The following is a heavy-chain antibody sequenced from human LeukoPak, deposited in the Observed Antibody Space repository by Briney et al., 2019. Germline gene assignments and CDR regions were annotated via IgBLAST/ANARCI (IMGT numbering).Heavy chain of an antibody. CDR2: MKQDGREK. J-gene: IGHJ6*04. V-gene: IGHV3-7*01. Sequence: GGSLRLSCVASGFIFSNYWMSWVRQVPGKGLEWVANMKQDGREKYLVDSVKGRFTTSRDNAKNPVYLQMNSLTDEDTAVYYCAELGITMIGGVWGKGTTVTISS. CDR1: GFIFSNYW. D-gene: IGHD3-10*02. CDR3: AELGITMIGGV.